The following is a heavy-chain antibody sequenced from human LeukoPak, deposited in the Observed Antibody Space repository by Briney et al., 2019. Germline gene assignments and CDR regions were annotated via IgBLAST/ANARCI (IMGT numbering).Heavy chain of an antibody. Sequence: ASETLSLTCTVSGGSISSYYWSWIRQPPGKGLEWIGYIYYSGSTNYNPSLKSRVTISVDTSKNQFSLKLSSVTAADTAVYYCARHDSSGWAGGWFDPWGQGTLVTVSS. D-gene: IGHD6-19*01. CDR1: GGSISSYY. J-gene: IGHJ5*02. V-gene: IGHV4-59*08. CDR3: ARHDSSGWAGGWFDP. CDR2: IYYSGST.